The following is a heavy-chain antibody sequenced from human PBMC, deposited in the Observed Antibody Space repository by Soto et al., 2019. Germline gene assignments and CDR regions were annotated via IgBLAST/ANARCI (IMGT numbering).Heavy chain of an antibody. CDR1: GFTFSDYA. CDR3: AKGGRQWLVTSDFNY. Sequence: VQLVESGGGVVQPGRSLRLSCAASGFTFSDYAMHWVRQAPGKVLEWVAVVSHDGRNTHYADSVKGRFTISRDSSKNTVSLEMTRLRAEDTAVYYCAKGGRQWLVTSDFNYWGQGALVTVSS. J-gene: IGHJ4*02. CDR2: VSHDGRNT. D-gene: IGHD6-19*01. V-gene: IGHV3-30*18.